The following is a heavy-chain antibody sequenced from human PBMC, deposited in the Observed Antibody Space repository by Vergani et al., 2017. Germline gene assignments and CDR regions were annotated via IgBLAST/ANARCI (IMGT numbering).Heavy chain of an antibody. J-gene: IGHJ4*02. Sequence: QVQLQQWGAGLLKPSETLSLTCAVYGGSFSGYYWSWIRQPPGKGLEWIGEINHSGSTNYNPSLKSRVTISVDTSKNQFSLKLSSVTAADTAVYYCAAYCGGDCYPVDYWGQGTLVTVAS. CDR3: AAYCGGDCYPVDY. CDR2: INHSGST. V-gene: IGHV4-34*01. D-gene: IGHD2-21*02. CDR1: GGSFSGYY.